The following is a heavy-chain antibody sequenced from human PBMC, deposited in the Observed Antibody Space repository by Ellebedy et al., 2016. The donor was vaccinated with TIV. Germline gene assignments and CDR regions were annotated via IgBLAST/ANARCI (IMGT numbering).Heavy chain of an antibody. J-gene: IGHJ6*02. D-gene: IGHD5-12*01. Sequence: GGSLRLSCAASGFTFSSYWMHWVRQAPGKGLVWVSRINSDGSTTSYADSVKGRFAISRDNAKNTLYLQMNSLRAEDTAVYYCARGYSGYDLRYYYYGMDVWGQGTTVTVSS. V-gene: IGHV3-74*01. CDR3: ARGYSGYDLRYYYYGMDV. CDR1: GFTFSSYW. CDR2: INSDGSTT.